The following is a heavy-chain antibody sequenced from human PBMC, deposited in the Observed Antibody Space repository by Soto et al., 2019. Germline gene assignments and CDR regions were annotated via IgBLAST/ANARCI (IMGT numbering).Heavy chain of an antibody. CDR2: TYYTGLT. D-gene: IGHD3-10*01. CDR3: ARHAWFGEFDP. V-gene: IGHV4-39*01. J-gene: IGHJ5*02. Sequence: QLQLQESGPGLVKPSETLSLTCTVSGGSISSGSHYWGWIRQSPGKGLEWIGSTYYTGLTYYNPSLKGRVTISLNTSKKQFYLKLAAVSAADTALFFCARHAWFGEFDPWGQGTLVTVSS. CDR1: GGSISSGSHY.